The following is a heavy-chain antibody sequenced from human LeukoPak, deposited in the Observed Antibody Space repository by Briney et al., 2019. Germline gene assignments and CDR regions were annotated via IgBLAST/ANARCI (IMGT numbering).Heavy chain of an antibody. J-gene: IGHJ6*04. CDR2: ISSSGSTI. D-gene: IGHD3-10*02. V-gene: IGHV3-48*03. Sequence: GGSLRLSCAASGFTFSSYEMNWVSQAQGKGMEWVSYISSSGSTIYYADSVKGGFTISRDNAKTSLYLQMNSLRAEDTAVYYCAELGITMIGGVWGKGTTVTISS. CDR1: GFTFSSYE. CDR3: AELGITMIGGV.